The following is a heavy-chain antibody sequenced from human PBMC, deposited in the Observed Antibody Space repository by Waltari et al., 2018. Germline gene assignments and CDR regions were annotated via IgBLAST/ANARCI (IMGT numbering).Heavy chain of an antibody. CDR1: GFRFSSFW. V-gene: IGHV3-74*01. D-gene: IGHD3-9*01. CDR3: ARGGHVDWLPPDY. J-gene: IGHJ4*02. CDR2: IHTDGSGT. Sequence: EVQLVESGGDLVQPGGSLRPSCAASGFRFSSFWGDWVRQAPGKGPVWVSRIHTDGSGTRYAEAVEGRFTIYRDNTKNTLYLQMNSLRVEDTAVYYCARGGHVDWLPPDYWGQGTLVTVSS.